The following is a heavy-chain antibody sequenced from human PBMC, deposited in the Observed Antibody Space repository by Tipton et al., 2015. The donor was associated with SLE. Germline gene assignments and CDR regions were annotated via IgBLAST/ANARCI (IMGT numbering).Heavy chain of an antibody. CDR3: AADIVGAAPFDY. J-gene: IGHJ4*02. D-gene: IGHD1-26*01. Sequence: SLRLSCVASGFTFSNAWMNWVRQAPGKGLECIGHIKSKPDGGTTGYAAAVKDRFIISRDDSKNMWSLEMNSLKTEDTAVYYCAADIVGAAPFDYWGQGTLVTVSS. CDR1: GFTFSNAW. CDR2: IKSKPDGGTT. V-gene: IGHV3-15*01.